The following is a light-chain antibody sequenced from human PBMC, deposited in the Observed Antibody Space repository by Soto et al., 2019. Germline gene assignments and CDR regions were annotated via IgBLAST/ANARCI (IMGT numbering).Light chain of an antibody. CDR1: QSVVTY. V-gene: IGKV3-11*01. CDR2: DAS. CDR3: QQRSTWPLT. Sequence: EIVLTQSPATLSLSAGERATLSCSASQSVVTYLAWYQHKPGQAPRLLIYDASNRATGIPARFSGSGSGTEFTLSISSLEPEDCAVYYCQQRSTWPLTFGGGTKVEIK. J-gene: IGKJ4*01.